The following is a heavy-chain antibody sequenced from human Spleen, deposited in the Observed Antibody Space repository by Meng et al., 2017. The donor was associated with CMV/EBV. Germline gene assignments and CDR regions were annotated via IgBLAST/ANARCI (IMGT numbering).Heavy chain of an antibody. CDR2: ISSSSSTI. CDR3: ARDKGAFDI. CDR1: GFTFSSYS. J-gene: IGHJ3*02. V-gene: IGHV3-48*04. Sequence: GGSLRLSCAASGFTFSSYSMNWVRQAPGKGLEWVSYISSSSSTIYYADSVKGRFTISRDNAKNSLYLQMNSLRAEDTAVYYCARDKGAFDIWGQGTTVTVSS.